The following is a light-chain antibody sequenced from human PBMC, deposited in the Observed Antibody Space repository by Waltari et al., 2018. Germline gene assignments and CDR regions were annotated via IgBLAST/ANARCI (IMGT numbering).Light chain of an antibody. J-gene: IGLJ2*01. CDR1: KWGDIY. CDR3: QAWDGSTLI. CDR2: QDN. V-gene: IGLV3-1*01. Sequence: SYEVTQPPSVSVSPGQAASITCSGDKWGDIYVSWYQQKPGQSPVLVLYQDNRRPSGIPERFSGSNSNSGNTATLTISGTQAMDEADYHCQAWDGSTLIFGGGTKLTVL.